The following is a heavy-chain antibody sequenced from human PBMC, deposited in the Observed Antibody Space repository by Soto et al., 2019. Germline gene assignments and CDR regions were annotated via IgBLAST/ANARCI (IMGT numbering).Heavy chain of an antibody. CDR1: GFTFSDYV. D-gene: IGHD3-3*02. V-gene: IGHV3-30*14. CDR2: MTYDGATE. Sequence: QVRLVESGGGVVQPGTSLRLSCADSGFTFSDYVIHCVRQAAGKGLEWVASMTYDGATEYYADSVKGRFTMSRDNSKRALSLQMNSLRPDDTAVYYCARARLSIAVNDALDVWGQGTTVTVTS. J-gene: IGHJ3*01. CDR3: ARARLSIAVNDALDV.